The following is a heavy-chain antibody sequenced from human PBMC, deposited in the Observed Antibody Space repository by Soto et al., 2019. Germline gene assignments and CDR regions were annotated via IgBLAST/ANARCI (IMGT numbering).Heavy chain of an antibody. CDR2: ISSGSSYI. CDR3: ARVPMDYYDSSGYLDY. V-gene: IGHV3-21*01. J-gene: IGHJ4*02. CDR1: GFTFSSYS. D-gene: IGHD3-22*01. Sequence: PGGSLRLSCAASGFTFSSYSVIWVRQAPGKGLEWVSSISSGSSYIYYADSVKGRFTISRDNAKSSLFLQMNSLGADDTAVYYCARVPMDYYDSSGYLDYWGQGTLVTVSS.